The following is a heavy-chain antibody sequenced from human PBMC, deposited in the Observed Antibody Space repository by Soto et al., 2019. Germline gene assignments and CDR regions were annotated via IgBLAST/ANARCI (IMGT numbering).Heavy chain of an antibody. Sequence: GGSLRLSCAASGFTFSSYAMHWVRQAPGKGLEWVAVISYDGSNKYYADSVKGRFTISRDNSKNTLYLQMNSLRAEDTAVYYCARTHLRKYFDYWGQGTLVTVSS. V-gene: IGHV3-30-3*01. CDR2: ISYDGSNK. CDR1: GFTFSSYA. CDR3: ARTHLRKYFDY. J-gene: IGHJ4*02.